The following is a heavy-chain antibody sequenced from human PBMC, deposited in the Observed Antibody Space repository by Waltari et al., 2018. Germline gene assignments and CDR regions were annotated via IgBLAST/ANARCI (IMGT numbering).Heavy chain of an antibody. CDR3: ARGGGGDWEWFDP. J-gene: IGHJ5*02. D-gene: IGHD2-21*02. CDR2: IYYTGST. CDR1: GGSTSGFY. V-gene: IGHV4-59*01. Sequence: QVQLQESVPRLLTPSETLSLICTVSGGSTSGFYWSWVRQPPGKGLDWIGYIYYTGSTNFNPSLKSRVTMSVDTSKNQFSLKLSSVTAADTAFYYCARGGGGDWEWFDPWGQGTLVTVSS.